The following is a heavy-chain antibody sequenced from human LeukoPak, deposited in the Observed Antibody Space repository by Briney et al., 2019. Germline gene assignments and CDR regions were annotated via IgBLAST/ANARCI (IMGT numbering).Heavy chain of an antibody. CDR2: INHSGST. V-gene: IGHV4-34*01. CDR3: ASQVAGFWSGYAYYYYYMDV. D-gene: IGHD3-3*01. J-gene: IGHJ6*03. CDR1: GGSFSGYY. Sequence: SETLSLTCAVYGGSFSGYYWSWIRQPPGKGLEWIGEINHSGSTNYNPSLKSRVTISVDTSKNQFSLKLSSVTAADTAVYYCASQVAGFWSGYAYYYYYMDVWGKGTTVTVSS.